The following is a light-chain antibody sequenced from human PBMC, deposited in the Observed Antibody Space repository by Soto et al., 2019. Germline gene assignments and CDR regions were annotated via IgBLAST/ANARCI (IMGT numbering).Light chain of an antibody. Sequence: EIVRTQSPATLSVSPGERATLSCRASQSVSSNLAWYQPKPGQAPSLLIYGASTRATGIPARFSGSGSGTEFTLTIRSLKSEDFAVDYCQQYNNWWTFGQGTKVDIK. CDR1: QSVSSN. CDR2: GAS. CDR3: QQYNNWWT. V-gene: IGKV3-15*01. J-gene: IGKJ1*01.